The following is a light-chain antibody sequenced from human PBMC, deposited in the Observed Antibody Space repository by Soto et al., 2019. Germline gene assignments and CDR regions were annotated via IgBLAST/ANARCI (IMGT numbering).Light chain of an antibody. CDR1: QIFSSSY. CDR3: QQYGSSPWT. J-gene: IGKJ1*01. CDR2: GAS. Sequence: EIVLTQSPGTLSLSPGERATLSRRASQIFSSSYLACYQQKPGQVPRLLIFGASSRATGIPDRFSGIGSGTDFTFTISRLEPEDFAVYYCQQYGSSPWTFGQGTKVDIK. V-gene: IGKV3-20*01.